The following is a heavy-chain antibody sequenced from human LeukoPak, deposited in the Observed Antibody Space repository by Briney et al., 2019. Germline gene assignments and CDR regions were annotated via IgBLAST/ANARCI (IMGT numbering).Heavy chain of an antibody. Sequence: PGGSLRLSCAASGFTFSSYEMNWVRQAPGKGLEWVSDISSSGSTIYYADSVKGRFTISRDNAKNSLYLQMNSLRAEDTAVYYCARGSPYYDDSSGYYYDWGQGTLVTVSS. CDR2: ISSSGSTI. CDR1: GFTFSSYE. V-gene: IGHV3-48*03. D-gene: IGHD3-22*01. J-gene: IGHJ4*02. CDR3: ARGSPYYDDSSGYYYD.